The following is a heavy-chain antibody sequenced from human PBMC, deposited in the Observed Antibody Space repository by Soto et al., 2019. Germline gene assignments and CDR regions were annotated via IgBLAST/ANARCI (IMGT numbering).Heavy chain of an antibody. D-gene: IGHD3-22*01. Sequence: HPGESLRLSYEASGFTFRNYVMSWFRQAPGKGLEWVSHISGSGGSTYYADSVKGRFTISRDNSKNTLYLQMNSLRAEDMAVYYCAKVGTYYYDSSGYYYGNYYDYWGQGT. CDR2: ISGSGGST. V-gene: IGHV3-23*01. J-gene: IGHJ4*02. CDR1: GFTFRNYV. CDR3: AKVGTYYYDSSGYYYGNYYDY.